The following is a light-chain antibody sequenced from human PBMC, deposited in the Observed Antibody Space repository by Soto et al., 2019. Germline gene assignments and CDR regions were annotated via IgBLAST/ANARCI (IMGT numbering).Light chain of an antibody. Sequence: DIQMTQSPSSLSASVGDRVTITCRASQSISSYLNWYQQKPGKAPKLLIYAASSLQSGVPSRFSGSGSGTDFTLTFSGLQPEDSASYFCQQSISAPLTFGGGTKVDIK. V-gene: IGKV1-39*01. J-gene: IGKJ4*01. CDR2: AAS. CDR3: QQSISAPLT. CDR1: QSISSY.